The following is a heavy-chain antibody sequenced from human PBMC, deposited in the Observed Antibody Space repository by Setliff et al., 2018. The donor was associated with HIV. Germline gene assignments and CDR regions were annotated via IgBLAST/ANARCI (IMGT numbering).Heavy chain of an antibody. CDR2: IAYSGST. V-gene: IGHV4-39*07. CDR1: GDSIKSSTYH. CDR3: ARRIAPGWWGGNSGDAFDL. D-gene: IGHD2-21*02. J-gene: IGHJ3*01. Sequence: SETLSLTCNVSGDSIKSSTYHWGWIRQSSGKGLEWIGSIAYSGSTSYSPSLKSRVTISVDTSNNQFSLRLRSVTAADTAVYYCARRIAPGWWGGNSGDAFDLWGQGTMVTVSS.